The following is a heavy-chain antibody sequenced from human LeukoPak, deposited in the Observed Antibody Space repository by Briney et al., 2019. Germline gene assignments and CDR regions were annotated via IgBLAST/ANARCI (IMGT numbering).Heavy chain of an antibody. V-gene: IGHV4-34*01. CDR2: INHSGYT. CDR3: TRMTTGRDY. Sequence: SETLSLTCAVSGVSFNDYYWSWVRQTPGKGLEWIGEINHSGYTNDSPSLKSRVTISIDTSRKQFSLNLRSVTVADTGTYYCTRMTTGRDYWGQGTLVTVSS. CDR1: GVSFNDYY. J-gene: IGHJ4*02. D-gene: IGHD4-17*01.